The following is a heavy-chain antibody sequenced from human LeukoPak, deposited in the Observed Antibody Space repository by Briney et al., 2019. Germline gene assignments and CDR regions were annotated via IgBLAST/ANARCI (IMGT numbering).Heavy chain of an antibody. CDR3: ARHLRGSYFDY. J-gene: IGHJ4*02. Sequence: SETLSLTCTVSGGSISGYYWSWIRQPPGKGLEWIGYIYYSGSTNYNPSLKSRVTISVDTSKNQFSLKLSSVTAADTAVYYCARHLRGSYFDYWGQGTLVTVSS. CDR1: GGSISGYY. CDR2: IYYSGST. V-gene: IGHV4-59*08. D-gene: IGHD3-16*01.